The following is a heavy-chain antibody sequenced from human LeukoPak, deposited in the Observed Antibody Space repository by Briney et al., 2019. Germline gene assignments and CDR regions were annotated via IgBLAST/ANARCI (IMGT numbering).Heavy chain of an antibody. CDR3: ARGRIVGATGYFQH. CDR1: GYTFTSYA. D-gene: IGHD1-26*01. V-gene: IGHV7-4-1*02. J-gene: IGHJ1*01. CDR2: INTNTGNP. Sequence: ASVKVSCKASGYTFTSYAMNWVRQAPGQGLEWMGWINTNTGNPTYAQGFTGRIVFSLDTSVSTAYLQISSLKAEDTAVYYCARGRIVGATGYFQHWGQGTLVTVSS.